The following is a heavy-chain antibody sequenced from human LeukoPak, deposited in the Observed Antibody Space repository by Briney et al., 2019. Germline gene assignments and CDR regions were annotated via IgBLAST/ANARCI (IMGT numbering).Heavy chain of an antibody. V-gene: IGHV3-53*01. Sequence: QSGGSLRLSCAGSGFTVSSNHMSWVRQAPGKGLEWVSIIYSGGSTYYADSVKGRFTISRDNSKNTLYLQMTSLRGEDTAVYYCARVGSDKFDYWGQGTLVTVSS. J-gene: IGHJ4*02. CDR3: ARVGSDKFDY. CDR1: GFTVSSNH. D-gene: IGHD1-26*01. CDR2: IYSGGST.